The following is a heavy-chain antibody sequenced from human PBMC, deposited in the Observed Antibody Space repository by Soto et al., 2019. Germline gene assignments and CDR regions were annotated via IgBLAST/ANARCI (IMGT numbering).Heavy chain of an antibody. Sequence: VQLLESGGGLVQPGGSLRLSCAASGFTFSDYTMHWVRQAPGRGLEWVAIILYDESDQYYSDSVKGRFTISRDNSKNTLYLQMHSLTTEDTAVYYCAKDGTHLWSKQYYFDSWGQGALVTVSS. CDR3: AKDGTHLWSKQYYFDS. V-gene: IGHV3-30*18. J-gene: IGHJ4*02. D-gene: IGHD1-26*01. CDR2: ILYDESDQ. CDR1: GFTFSDYT.